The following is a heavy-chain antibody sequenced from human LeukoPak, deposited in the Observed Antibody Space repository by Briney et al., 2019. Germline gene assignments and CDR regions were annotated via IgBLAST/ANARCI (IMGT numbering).Heavy chain of an antibody. CDR2: IDHSGST. D-gene: IGHD5-24*01. Sequence: SETLSLTCTVSGGSISSYYWSWIRQPPGKGLEWIGEIDHSGSTNYNPSLKSRVTISVDTSKNQFSLKLSSVTAADTAVYYCATGYGYNSYWGQGTLVTVSS. CDR3: ATGYGYNSY. CDR1: GGSISSYY. V-gene: IGHV4-34*01. J-gene: IGHJ4*02.